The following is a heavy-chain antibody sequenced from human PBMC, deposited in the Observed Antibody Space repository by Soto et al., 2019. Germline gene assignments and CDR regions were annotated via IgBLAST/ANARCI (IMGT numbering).Heavy chain of an antibody. Sequence: SETLSLTCTVSGGSISSSSYYWGWIRQPPGKGLEWIGSLSYSGSTYYNPSLNSRVTISVDTSKNQFSLKLSSVTAADTAVYYFGRPHAAAGTVIFWAQATLVIFSS. D-gene: IGHD6-13*01. CDR2: LSYSGST. CDR1: GGSISSSSYY. CDR3: GRPHAAAGTVIF. J-gene: IGHJ4*02. V-gene: IGHV4-39*01.